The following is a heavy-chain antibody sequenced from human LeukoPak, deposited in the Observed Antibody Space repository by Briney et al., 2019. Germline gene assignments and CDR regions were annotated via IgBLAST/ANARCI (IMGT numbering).Heavy chain of an antibody. CDR2: ISAYNGNT. J-gene: IGHJ6*03. CDR3: ARSYGDYYYYYMDV. D-gene: IGHD4-17*01. Sequence: ASVKVSCKASGYTFTSYGISWVRQAPGQGLEWMGWISAYNGNTNYAQKLQGRVTMTTDTSTSTAYMELRSLRSDDTAVYYCARSYGDYYYYYMDVWGKGTTVTISS. V-gene: IGHV1-18*01. CDR1: GYTFTSYG.